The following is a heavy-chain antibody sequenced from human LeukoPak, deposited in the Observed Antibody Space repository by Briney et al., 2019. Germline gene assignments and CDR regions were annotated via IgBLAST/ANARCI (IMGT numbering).Heavy chain of an antibody. V-gene: IGHV1-69*02. CDR1: GGTFSSYT. D-gene: IGHD3-22*01. CDR2: IIPILGIA. J-gene: IGHJ4*02. Sequence: ASVKVSCKASGGTFSSYTISWVRQAPGQGLEWMGRIIPILGIANYAQKFQGRVTITADKSTSTAYMELSSLRSEDTAVYYCAKASHAGYDSSGEFDYWGQGTLVTVSS. CDR3: AKASHAGYDSSGEFDY.